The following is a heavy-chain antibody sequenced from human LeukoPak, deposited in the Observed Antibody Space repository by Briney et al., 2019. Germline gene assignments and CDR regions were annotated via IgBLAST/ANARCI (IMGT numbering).Heavy chain of an antibody. Sequence: ASVKVSCKASGYTFIGYYMHWVRQAPGQGLEWMGWINPNSGDTNYAQKFQGRVTMTRDTPISTAYMELNRLRSDDTAVYYCARSPRFSSNWTPAPINYWGQGTLVTVSS. CDR2: INPNSGDT. CDR1: GYTFIGYY. CDR3: ARSPRFSSNWTPAPINY. V-gene: IGHV1-2*02. J-gene: IGHJ4*02. D-gene: IGHD6-13*01.